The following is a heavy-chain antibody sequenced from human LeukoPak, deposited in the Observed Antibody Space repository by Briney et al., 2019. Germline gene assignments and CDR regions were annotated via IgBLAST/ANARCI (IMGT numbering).Heavy chain of an antibody. V-gene: IGHV3-30*04. CDR1: GLTFSSYA. Sequence: GRSLRLSCAASGLTFSSYAMHWVRQAPGKGLEWVAVISYDGSNKYYADSVKGRFTISRDNSKNTLYLQMNSLRAEDTAVYYCARAMTTVTSGGYWGQGTLVTVSS. CDR3: ARAMTTVTSGGY. CDR2: ISYDGSNK. D-gene: IGHD4-17*01. J-gene: IGHJ4*02.